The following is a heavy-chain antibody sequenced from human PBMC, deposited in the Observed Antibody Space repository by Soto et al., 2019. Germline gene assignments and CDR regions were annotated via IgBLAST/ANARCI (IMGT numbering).Heavy chain of an antibody. CDR1: GGTFSSYA. V-gene: IGHV1-69*13. J-gene: IGHJ6*02. CDR2: IIPIFGTA. CDR3: ARDQPLRIEYGYCSSTSCRGTAYYGMDV. D-gene: IGHD2-2*01. Sequence: ASVKVSCKASGGTFSSYAISWVRQAPGQGLEWMGGIIPIFGTANYAQKFQGRVTITADESTSTACMGLSSLRSEDTAVYYCARDQPLRIEYGYCSSTSCRGTAYYGMDVWGQGTTVTVSS.